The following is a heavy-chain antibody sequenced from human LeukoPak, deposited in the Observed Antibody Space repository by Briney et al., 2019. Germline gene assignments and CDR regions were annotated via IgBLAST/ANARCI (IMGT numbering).Heavy chain of an antibody. J-gene: IGHJ4*02. CDR2: ISYDAANR. CDR3: ATGITVTPFG. CDR1: GFTFSRYA. D-gene: IGHD4-17*01. V-gene: IGHV3-30-3*01. Sequence: PGTSLRLSCAASGFTFSRYAMHWLRQAPGKGLEWITLISYDAANREYADSVKGRFTISRDNSRNTVYLGMNNLRPEDTAVYYCATGITVTPFGWGQGTRVIVSS.